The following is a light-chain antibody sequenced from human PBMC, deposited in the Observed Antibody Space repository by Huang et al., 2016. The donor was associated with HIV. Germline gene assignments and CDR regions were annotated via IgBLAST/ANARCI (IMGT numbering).Light chain of an antibody. CDR1: QDISTY. Sequence: DIQMTQSPSSLSASVGDRVTITCQASQDISTYLNWYQQKPGNAPKVLIYAASNLETGVPSRFSGSGSGTDFTFNISSRQPGDIATYYCQQYDNLPWTFGQGTKVEIK. CDR2: AAS. CDR3: QQYDNLPWT. V-gene: IGKV1-33*01. J-gene: IGKJ1*01.